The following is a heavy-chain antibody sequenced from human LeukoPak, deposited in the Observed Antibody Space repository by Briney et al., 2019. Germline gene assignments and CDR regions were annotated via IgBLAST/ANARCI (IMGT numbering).Heavy chain of an antibody. V-gene: IGHV3-30*02. CDR1: GFTFSSYG. Sequence: PGGSLRLSCAASGFTFSSYGMHWVRQAPGEGLEWVAFIRYDGSNKYYADSVKGRFTISRDNSKNTLYLQMNSLRAEDTAVYYCAKAGRGAKALGPGYWGQGTLVTVSS. D-gene: IGHD1-26*01. CDR2: IRYDGSNK. J-gene: IGHJ4*02. CDR3: AKAGRGAKALGPGY.